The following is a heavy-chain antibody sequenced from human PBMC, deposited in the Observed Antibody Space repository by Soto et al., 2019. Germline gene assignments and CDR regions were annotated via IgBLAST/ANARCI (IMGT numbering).Heavy chain of an antibody. CDR2: MNPNSGNT. Sequence: ASVQVSCKASGYTFNNYDINWVRLATGQGFEWLGWMNPNSGNTGYAQKFQDRVTMTRNTSTKIAYMELRSLRSDDTAMYYFARGIPSQHNWNAQWRYLWGQGTLVTVSS. J-gene: IGHJ4*02. CDR1: GYTFNNYD. D-gene: IGHD1-20*01. CDR3: ARGIPSQHNWNAQWRYL. V-gene: IGHV1-8*01.